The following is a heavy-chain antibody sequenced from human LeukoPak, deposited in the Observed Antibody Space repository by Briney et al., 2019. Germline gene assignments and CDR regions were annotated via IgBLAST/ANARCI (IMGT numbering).Heavy chain of an antibody. CDR3: ATITISGNVWSFSDLRIDF. V-gene: IGHV4-38-2*01. J-gene: IGHJ4*02. CDR1: GCSISSGYY. D-gene: IGHD6-19*01. Sequence: SETLSLTCAVSGCSISSGYYWGWIRQPPGKGLEWIGSMYHSGSTYYNPSLKSRVSISLDTSKNQVSLNLTSVTAADTAVYYCATITISGNVWSFSDLRIDFWGQGTLVTVSS. CDR2: MYHSGST.